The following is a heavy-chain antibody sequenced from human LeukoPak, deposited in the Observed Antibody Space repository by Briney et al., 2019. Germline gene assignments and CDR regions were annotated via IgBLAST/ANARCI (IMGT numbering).Heavy chain of an antibody. D-gene: IGHD2-15*01. CDR3: AKETATAYGMDV. CDR2: IIPILGIA. V-gene: IGHV1-69*04. Sequence: SVKVSCKASGGTFSSYAISWVRQAPGQGLEWMGRIIPILGIANYAQKFQGRVAITADKSTSTAYMELSSLRAEDTALYYCAKETATAYGMDVWGQGTTVTVSS. J-gene: IGHJ6*02. CDR1: GGTFSSYA.